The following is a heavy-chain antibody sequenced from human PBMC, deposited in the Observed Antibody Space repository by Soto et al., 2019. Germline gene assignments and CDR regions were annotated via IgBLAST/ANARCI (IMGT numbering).Heavy chain of an antibody. CDR3: AKDRYISSWYRFDY. J-gene: IGHJ4*02. V-gene: IGHV3-9*01. D-gene: IGHD6-13*01. Sequence: EVQLVESGGGLVQPGRSLRLSCAASGFTFDDYAMHWVRQAPGKGLEWVSGISWNSGSIGYADSVKGRFTISRDNAKNSLYLQMNSLRAEDTALYYCAKDRYISSWYRFDYWGQGTLVTVSS. CDR1: GFTFDDYA. CDR2: ISWNSGSI.